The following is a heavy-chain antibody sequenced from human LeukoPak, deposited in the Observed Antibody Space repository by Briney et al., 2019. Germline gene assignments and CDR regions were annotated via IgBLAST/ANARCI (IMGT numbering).Heavy chain of an antibody. D-gene: IGHD3-22*01. Sequence: GGSLRLSCAASGFTFSSYWMHWVRQAPGKGLVWVSRINSDGSSTSYADSVKGRFTISRDNAKNTLYLQMNSLRAEDTAAYYCARELTTYYYDSSPIDYWGQGTLVTVSS. CDR1: GFTFSSYW. CDR2: INSDGSST. J-gene: IGHJ4*02. CDR3: ARELTTYYYDSSPIDY. V-gene: IGHV3-74*01.